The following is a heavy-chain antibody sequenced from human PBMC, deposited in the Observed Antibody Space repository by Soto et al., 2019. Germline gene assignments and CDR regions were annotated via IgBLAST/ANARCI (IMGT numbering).Heavy chain of an antibody. CDR2: IIPIFGTA. D-gene: IGHD2-21*02. CDR1: GGTFSSYA. J-gene: IGHJ6*02. CDR3: ARGGGYCGGDCYPPPPGYYYGMDV. Sequence: SVKVSCKASGGTFSSYAISWVRQAPGQGLEWMGGIIPIFGTANYAQKFQGRVTITADKSTSTAYMELSSLRSEDTAVYYCARGGGYCGGDCYPPPPGYYYGMDVWGQGTTVTVSS. V-gene: IGHV1-69*06.